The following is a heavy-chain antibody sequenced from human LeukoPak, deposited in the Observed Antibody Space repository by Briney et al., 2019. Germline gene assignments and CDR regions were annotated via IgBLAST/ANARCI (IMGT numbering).Heavy chain of an antibody. CDR3: ARDVVGSLDY. D-gene: IGHD2-15*01. CDR1: GFSFSNYW. CDR2: MKQDGSAR. Sequence: GGSLRLSCAGSGFSFSNYWMAWVRQAPGKGPEWVANMKQDGSARHYADSVRGRFTISRDNAQNSVYLQMNSLRAEDAAVYYCARDVVGSLDYWGLGTLVTVSS. J-gene: IGHJ4*02. V-gene: IGHV3-7*01.